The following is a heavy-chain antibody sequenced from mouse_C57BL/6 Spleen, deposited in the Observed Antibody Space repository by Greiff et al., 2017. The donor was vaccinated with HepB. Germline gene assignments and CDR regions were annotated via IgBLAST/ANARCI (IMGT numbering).Heavy chain of an antibody. CDR2: IDPEDGDT. D-gene: IGHD2-4*01. CDR1: GFNIKDYY. CDR3: TVYDYDGGFAY. Sequence: VQLQQSGAELVRPGASVKLSCTASGFNIKDYYMHWVKQRPEQGLEWIGRIDPEDGDTEYAPKFQGKATMTADTSSNTAYLQLSSLTSADTAVYYCTVYDYDGGFAYWGQGTLVTVSA. V-gene: IGHV14-1*01. J-gene: IGHJ3*01.